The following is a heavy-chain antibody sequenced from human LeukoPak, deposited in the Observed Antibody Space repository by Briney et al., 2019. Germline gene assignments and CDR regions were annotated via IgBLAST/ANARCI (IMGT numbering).Heavy chain of an antibody. CDR2: IYYSGST. J-gene: IGHJ4*02. CDR3: AGRGAYSFDY. D-gene: IGHD1-1*01. CDR1: GGSISSGGYY. V-gene: IGHV4-31*03. Sequence: PSQTLSLTCTVSGGSISSGGYYWSWIRQHPGKGLEWIGYIYYSGSTYYNPSLKSRVTVSVDTSKNQFSLKLSSVTAADTTVYYCAGRGAYSFDYWGQGTLVTVSS.